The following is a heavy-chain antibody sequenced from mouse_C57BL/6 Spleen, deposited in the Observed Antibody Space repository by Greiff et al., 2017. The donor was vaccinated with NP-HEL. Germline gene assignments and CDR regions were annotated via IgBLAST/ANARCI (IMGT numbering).Heavy chain of an antibody. CDR2: ISYDGSN. Sequence: EVKLMESGPGLVKPSQSLSLTCSVTGYSITSGYYWNWIRQFPGNKLEWMGYISYDGSNNYNPSLKNRISITRDTSKNQFFLKLNSVTTEDTATYYCARDEHWYFDVWGTGTTVTVSS. CDR3: ARDEHWYFDV. V-gene: IGHV3-6*01. J-gene: IGHJ1*03. CDR1: GYSITSGYY.